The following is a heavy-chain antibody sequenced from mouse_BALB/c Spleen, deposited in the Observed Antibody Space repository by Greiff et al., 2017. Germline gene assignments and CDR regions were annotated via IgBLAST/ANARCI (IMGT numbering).Heavy chain of an antibody. CDR1: GYAFSSYW. V-gene: IGHV1-80*01. CDR3: ALRLLHAMDY. D-gene: IGHD1-2*01. CDR2: IYPGDGDT. Sequence: VKLQESGAELVRPGSSVKISCKASGYAFSSYWMNWVKQRPGQGLEWIGQIYPGDGDTNYNGKFKGKATLTADKSSSTAYMQLSSLTSEDSAVYFCALRLLHAMDYWGQGTSVTVSS. J-gene: IGHJ4*01.